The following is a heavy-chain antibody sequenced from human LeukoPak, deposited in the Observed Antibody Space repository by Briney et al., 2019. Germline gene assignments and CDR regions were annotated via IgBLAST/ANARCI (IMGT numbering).Heavy chain of an antibody. J-gene: IGHJ4*01. CDR2: INQDGSEK. Sequence: GGSLRLSCAASGFTFSSYEMNWVRQAPGQGLEWVANINQDGSEKYYLDSAKGRFTISRDNAKNSLYLQMNSLRPDDTALYYCSTDPRLLIYWGHGTLVTVSS. CDR1: GFTFSSYE. D-gene: IGHD2-8*01. V-gene: IGHV3-7*03. CDR3: STDPRLLIY.